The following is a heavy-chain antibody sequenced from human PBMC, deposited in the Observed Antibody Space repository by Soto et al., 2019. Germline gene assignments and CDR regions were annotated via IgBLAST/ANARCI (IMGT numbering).Heavy chain of an antibody. D-gene: IGHD5-12*01. V-gene: IGHV3-48*03. CDR3: ARYIACHRDGMDV. CDR2: ISSSGSTM. CDR1: GFTFSRYE. J-gene: IGHJ6*02. Sequence: PGGSLRLSCSASGFTFSRYEMNWVRQAPGKGLDWVSYISSSGSTMYYADSVKGRFTISRDNAKNSLFLQMNSLRVDDTAVYYCARYIACHRDGMDVWGQGTTVTVSS.